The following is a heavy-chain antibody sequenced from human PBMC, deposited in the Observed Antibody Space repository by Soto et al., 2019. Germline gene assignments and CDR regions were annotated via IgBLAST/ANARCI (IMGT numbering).Heavy chain of an antibody. V-gene: IGHV3-23*01. CDR3: AKVGGGYCSSTSCWSRY. Sequence: PGGSLRLSCAASGFTFSSYAMSWVRQAPGKGLEWVSAISGSGGSTYYADSVKGRFTISRDNSKNTLYLQMNSLRAEDTAVYYCAKVGGGYCSSTSCWSRYWGQGTLVTVSS. D-gene: IGHD2-2*01. J-gene: IGHJ4*02. CDR2: ISGSGGST. CDR1: GFTFSSYA.